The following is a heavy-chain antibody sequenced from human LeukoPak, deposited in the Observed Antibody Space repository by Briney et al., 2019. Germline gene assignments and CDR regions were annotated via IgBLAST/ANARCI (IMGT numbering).Heavy chain of an antibody. CDR2: ISYDGSNK. CDR1: GFTFSSYG. V-gene: IGHV3-30*18. CDR3: AKAVGSGYAQPFDY. Sequence: PGRSLRLSCAASGFTFSSYGMHWVRQAPGKGLEWEAVISYDGSNKYYADSVKGRFTISRDNSKNTLYVQMNSLRAEDTAVYYCAKAVGSGYAQPFDYWGQGTLVTVSS. J-gene: IGHJ4*02. D-gene: IGHD3-22*01.